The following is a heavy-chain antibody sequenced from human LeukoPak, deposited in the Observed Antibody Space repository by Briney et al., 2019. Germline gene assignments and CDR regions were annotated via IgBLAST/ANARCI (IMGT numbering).Heavy chain of an antibody. J-gene: IGHJ4*02. Sequence: KPSQTLSLTCNVPGASMRSETHYWSWLRQHPGKGPEWIAYIYYTAGAYYNPSLESRVSISLDASENQFSLKLSSVTAADTAVYYCARGRRELKYAPDYWGQGTLVTVSS. V-gene: IGHV4-31*03. CDR1: GASMRSETHY. CDR3: ARGRRELKYAPDY. D-gene: IGHD2-2*01. CDR2: IYYTAGA.